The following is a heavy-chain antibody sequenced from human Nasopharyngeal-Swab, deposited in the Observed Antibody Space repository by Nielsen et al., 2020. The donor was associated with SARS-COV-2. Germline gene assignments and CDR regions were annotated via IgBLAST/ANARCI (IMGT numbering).Heavy chain of an antibody. V-gene: IGHV5-51*01. CDR3: ARRAARDGYNYEVDP. J-gene: IGHJ5*02. CDR2: VYPGNSEV. Sequence: GESLKISCMASGYSFVNHWIGWVRQKPGKGLEWMGMVYPGNSEVAYSRSFQGQVTISADKSINAAYLHWRSLRASDTAIYFGARRAARDGYNYEVDPWGQGTLVTVSS. D-gene: IGHD5-24*01. CDR1: GYSFVNHW.